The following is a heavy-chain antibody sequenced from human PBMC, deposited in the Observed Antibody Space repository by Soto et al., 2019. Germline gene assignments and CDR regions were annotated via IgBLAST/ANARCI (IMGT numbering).Heavy chain of an antibody. D-gene: IGHD3-22*01. Sequence: EVQLLESGGDLVQPGGSLRLSCAASGFTFSSYAMSWVRQAPGKGLEWVSGISGSGRTTYYADSVEGRFTISRDNSKNTLSLQMNSLRAEDTAIYYCAKRKDYDSGGYYVDYWGQGTLVTVSS. CDR1: GFTFSSYA. J-gene: IGHJ4*02. CDR3: AKRKDYDSGGYYVDY. V-gene: IGHV3-23*01. CDR2: ISGSGRTT.